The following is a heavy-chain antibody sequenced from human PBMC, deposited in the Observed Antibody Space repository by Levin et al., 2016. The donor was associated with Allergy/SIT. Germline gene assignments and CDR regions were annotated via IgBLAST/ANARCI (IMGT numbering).Heavy chain of an antibody. Sequence: ASVKVSCKASGYNFLSYGISWVRQAPGQGPEWMGWISAYKSDTKYAPKFHGRATMTADTSTRTAYMELRNLSSYDTGVYFCARDIVLTAVRSHSYGLDVWGQGTTVTVSS. CDR3: ARDIVLTAVRSHSYGLDV. CDR2: ISAYKSDT. J-gene: IGHJ6*02. CDR1: GYNFLSYG. V-gene: IGHV1-18*01. D-gene: IGHD2/OR15-2a*01.